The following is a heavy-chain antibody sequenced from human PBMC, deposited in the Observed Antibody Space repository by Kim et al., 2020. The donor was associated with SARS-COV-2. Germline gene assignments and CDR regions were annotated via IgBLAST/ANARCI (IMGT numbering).Heavy chain of an antibody. J-gene: IGHJ1*01. V-gene: IGHV3-30*03. D-gene: IGHD1-20*01. CDR1: GFTFNNFG. CDR2: ISYEGSLK. Sequence: GGSLRLSCAASGFTFNNFGLNWVRQAPGKGLEWVSTISYEGSLKYYTDPVRGRFTFSRDSSKNTLYLQMDSLRVEDTATYYRARDKGIVAIGRPPTGIYWGQGNLVTVSS. CDR3: ARDKGIVAIGRPPTGIY.